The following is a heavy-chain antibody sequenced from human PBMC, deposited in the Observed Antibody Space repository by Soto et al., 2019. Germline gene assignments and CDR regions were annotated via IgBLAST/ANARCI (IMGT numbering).Heavy chain of an antibody. V-gene: IGHV1-8*01. J-gene: IGHJ4*02. Sequence: EASVKVSCKASGYTFTSYDINWVRQATGQGLERLGWMNPNSGNTGYAQKFQGRVTMTRNTSISTAYMELSSLRSEDTAVYYCASGNFVPYYYDSSGYWYYFDYWGQGTLVTVSS. D-gene: IGHD3-22*01. CDR1: GYTFTSYD. CDR2: MNPNSGNT. CDR3: ASGNFVPYYYDSSGYWYYFDY.